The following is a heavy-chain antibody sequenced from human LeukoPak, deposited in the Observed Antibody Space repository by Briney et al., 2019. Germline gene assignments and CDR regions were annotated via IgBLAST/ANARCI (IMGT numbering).Heavy chain of an antibody. CDR2: ISYDGSNK. J-gene: IGHJ4*02. Sequence: PGGSLRLSCAASGVMFPSYWMTWVRQAPGKGLEWVAVISYDGSNKYYADSVKGRFTISRDNSKNTLYLQMNSLRAEDTAVYYCAKAEYYDFWSGLDYWGQGTLVTVSS. CDR3: AKAEYYDFWSGLDY. CDR1: GVMFPSYW. V-gene: IGHV3-30*18. D-gene: IGHD3-3*01.